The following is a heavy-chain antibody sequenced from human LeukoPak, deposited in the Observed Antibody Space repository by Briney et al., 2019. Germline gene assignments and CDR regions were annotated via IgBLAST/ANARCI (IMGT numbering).Heavy chain of an antibody. V-gene: IGHV1-8*01. J-gene: IGHJ4*02. Sequence: GASVNVSCKASGYTFTSYDINWVRQATGQGLEWMGWMNPNSGNAGYAQKFQGRIAMTRNTSISTAYMELSSLRSDDTAVYYCARASIVGAHFDYWGQGTLVTVSS. CDR1: GYTFTSYD. CDR2: MNPNSGNA. CDR3: ARASIVGAHFDY. D-gene: IGHD1-26*01.